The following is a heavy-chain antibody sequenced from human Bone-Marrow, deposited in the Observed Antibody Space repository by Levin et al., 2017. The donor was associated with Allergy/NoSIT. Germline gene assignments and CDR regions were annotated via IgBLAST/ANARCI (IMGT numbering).Heavy chain of an antibody. CDR2: ISISGGST. V-gene: IGHV3-23*01. CDR1: GFTFSGYA. J-gene: IGHJ4*02. Sequence: AGGSLRLSCAASGFTFSGYAMSWVRQAPGKGLEWVSAISISGGSTYYADSVKGRFTISRDNSKNTLYLQMSSLRAEDTAIYYCAKYSSTWYYFDCWGQGTLVTVSS. D-gene: IGHD6-13*01. CDR3: AKYSSTWYYFDC.